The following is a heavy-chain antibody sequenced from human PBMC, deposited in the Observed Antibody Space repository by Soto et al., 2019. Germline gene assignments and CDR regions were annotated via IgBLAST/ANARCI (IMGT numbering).Heavy chain of an antibody. CDR3: AKDSLITMVRGVITEFDY. Sequence: PGGSLRLSCAASGFTFSSYAMSWVRQAPGKGLEWVSAISGSGGSTYYADSVKGRFTISRDNSKNTLYLQMNSLRAEDTAVYYCAKDSLITMVRGVITEFDYWGQGTLVTVS. CDR2: ISGSGGST. V-gene: IGHV3-23*01. CDR1: GFTFSSYA. J-gene: IGHJ4*02. D-gene: IGHD3-10*01.